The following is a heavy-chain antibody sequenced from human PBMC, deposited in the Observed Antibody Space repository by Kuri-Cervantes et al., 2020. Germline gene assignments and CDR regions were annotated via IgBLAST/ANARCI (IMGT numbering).Heavy chain of an antibody. CDR2: INHSGRT. Sequence: GSLRLSCAVYGGSFSGYYWSRIRQPPGKGLEWIGEINHSGRTNYNPSLKSRVTISVDTSKNQFSLKLSSVTAADTAVYYCAKDVAPTAWVYYEPWYYFDYWGQGTLVTVSS. CDR1: GGSFSGYY. CDR3: AKDVAPTAWVYYEPWYYFDY. D-gene: IGHD3-22*01. J-gene: IGHJ4*02. V-gene: IGHV4-34*01.